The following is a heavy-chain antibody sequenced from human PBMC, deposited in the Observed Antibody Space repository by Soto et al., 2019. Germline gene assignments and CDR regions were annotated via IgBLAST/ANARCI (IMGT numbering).Heavy chain of an antibody. CDR1: SGSISSSNW. CDR2: IYHSGST. V-gene: IGHV4-4*02. J-gene: IGHJ5*02. D-gene: IGHD1-1*01. Sequence: SETLSLTCAVSSGSISSSNWWSWVRQPPGKGLEWIGEIYHSGSTNYNPSLKGRVTISVDKSKNQFSLKLSSVTAADTAVYYCAAVQLERRGWFDPWGQGTLVTVSS. CDR3: AAVQLERRGWFDP.